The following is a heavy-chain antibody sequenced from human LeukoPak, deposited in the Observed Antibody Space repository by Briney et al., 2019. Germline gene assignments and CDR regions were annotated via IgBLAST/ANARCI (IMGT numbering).Heavy chain of an antibody. J-gene: IGHJ4*02. CDR3: ARSFDRLYDY. CDR2: INPNSGGT. V-gene: IGHV1-2*02. CDR1: GYIFTNYG. Sequence: ASVKVSCKASGYIFTNYGINWVRQAPGQGLEWMGWINPNSGGTNYAQKFQGRVTMTRDTSISTAYMELSRLRSDDTAVYYCARSFDRLYDYWGQGTLVTVSS. D-gene: IGHD3-9*01.